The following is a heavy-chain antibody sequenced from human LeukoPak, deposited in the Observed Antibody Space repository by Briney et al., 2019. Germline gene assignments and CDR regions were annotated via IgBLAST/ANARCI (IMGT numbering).Heavy chain of an antibody. J-gene: IGHJ4*02. CDR3: ARAGVLMAFDY. CDR2: INHSGST. V-gene: IGHV4-34*01. CDR1: GGSFSGYY. D-gene: IGHD2-8*01. Sequence: PSETLSLTCAVYGGSFSGYYWSWIRQPPGKGLEWIGEINHSGSTNYNPSLKSRVTISVDTSKNQFSLKLSSVTAADTAVYYCARAGVLMAFDYWGQGTLVTVSS.